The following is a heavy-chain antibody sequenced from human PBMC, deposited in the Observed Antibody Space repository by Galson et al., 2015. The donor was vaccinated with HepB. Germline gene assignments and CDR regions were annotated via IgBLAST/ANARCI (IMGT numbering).Heavy chain of an antibody. J-gene: IGHJ5*02. Sequence: CAISGDSVSSNSAAWNWIRQSPSRGLEWLGRTYYRSKWYNDYAVSVKSRITINPDTSKNQFSLQLNSVTPEDTAVYYCARESPLPGLLNWFDPWGQGTLVTVSS. CDR1: GDSVSSNSAA. CDR3: ARESPLPGLLNWFDP. V-gene: IGHV6-1*01. D-gene: IGHD3-9*01. CDR2: TYYRSKWYN.